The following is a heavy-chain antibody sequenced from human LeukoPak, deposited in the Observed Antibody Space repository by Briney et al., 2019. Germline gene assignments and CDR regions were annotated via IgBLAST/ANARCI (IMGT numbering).Heavy chain of an antibody. CDR2: ITSNSYI. Sequence: PGGSLRLSCAASGFTFSDFSMSWVRQAPGRRLEWVSVITSNSYIFDADSVKGRFTISRDNAKKSLYLQMNSLRAEDTAVYYCARGSMGRTTGPHYDWGRGTLVTVSS. CDR1: GFTFSDFS. CDR3: ARGSMGRTTGPHYD. D-gene: IGHD1-26*01. J-gene: IGHJ4*02. V-gene: IGHV3-21*01.